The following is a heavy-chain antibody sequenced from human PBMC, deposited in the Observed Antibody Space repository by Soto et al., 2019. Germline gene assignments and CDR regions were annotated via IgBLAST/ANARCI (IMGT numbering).Heavy chain of an antibody. CDR2: IYHSGST. Sequence: QVQLQESGPGLVKPSGTLSLTCAVSGGSISSSNWWSWVRQPPGKGLEWIGEIYHSGSTNYNPSLMSRVTTSVDKSKNQFSRKLSSVTAADTAVYYCAREYGDYATGAFDIWGEGTMVTVSS. V-gene: IGHV4-4*02. CDR1: GGSISSSNW. J-gene: IGHJ3*02. CDR3: AREYGDYATGAFDI. D-gene: IGHD4-17*01.